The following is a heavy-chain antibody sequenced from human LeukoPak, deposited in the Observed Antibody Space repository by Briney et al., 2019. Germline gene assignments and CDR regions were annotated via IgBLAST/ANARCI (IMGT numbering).Heavy chain of an antibody. CDR2: ISGSGGST. V-gene: IGHV3-23*01. Sequence: GGSLRLSCAASGFTFSSHGMCWVRQAPGRGLEWVSGISGSGGSTFYADSVKGRFTISRDNSKNRLYLQMNSLRAGDTALYYCATIQNIVIIPSAYDYWGQGTLVTVSS. CDR3: ATIQNIVIIPSAYDY. D-gene: IGHD2/OR15-2a*01. CDR1: GFTFSSHG. J-gene: IGHJ4*02.